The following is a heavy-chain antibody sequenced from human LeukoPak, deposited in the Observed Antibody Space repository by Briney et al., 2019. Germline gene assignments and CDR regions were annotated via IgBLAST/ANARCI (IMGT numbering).Heavy chain of an antibody. V-gene: IGHV3-23*01. D-gene: IGHD3-22*01. CDR1: GFTFSNYA. CDR3: TRGDYYDTSGYYFLFDY. J-gene: IGHJ4*02. Sequence: GSLRLSCAASGFTFSNYAMSWVRQAPGKGLEWVSTIILSGASTNYADSVKGRFTISRDNSKKTMYLQMNSLKTEDTAVYYCTRGDYYDTSGYYFLFDYWGQGTLVTVSS. CDR2: IILSGAST.